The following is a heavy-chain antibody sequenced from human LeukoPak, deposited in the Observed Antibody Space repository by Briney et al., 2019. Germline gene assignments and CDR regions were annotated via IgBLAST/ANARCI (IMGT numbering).Heavy chain of an antibody. Sequence: SETLSLTCTVSGGSISSYYWSWIRQPPGKGLEWIGYIYYSGSTNYNPPLKSRVTISVDTSKNQFSLKLSSVTAADTAVYYCARVWYYGSGSHNWFDPWGQGILVTVSS. J-gene: IGHJ5*02. CDR1: GGSISSYY. CDR3: ARVWYYGSGSHNWFDP. V-gene: IGHV4-59*01. D-gene: IGHD3-10*01. CDR2: IYYSGST.